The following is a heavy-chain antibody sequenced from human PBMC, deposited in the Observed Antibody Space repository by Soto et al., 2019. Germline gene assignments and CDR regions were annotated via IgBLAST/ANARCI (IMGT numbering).Heavy chain of an antibody. Sequence: SETLSLTCLVSGGSISGSTYYWGWIRQPPGKGLEWIGSVYSDGSTYYNPSLKSRVTISVDTSMNQFSLRLSSVTAADTALYYCARGGISRIYQLPPFDPWGQGTLVTVSS. V-gene: IGHV4-39*01. CDR1: GGSISGSTYY. CDR3: ARGGISRIYQLPPFDP. D-gene: IGHD2-2*01. J-gene: IGHJ5*02. CDR2: VYSDGST.